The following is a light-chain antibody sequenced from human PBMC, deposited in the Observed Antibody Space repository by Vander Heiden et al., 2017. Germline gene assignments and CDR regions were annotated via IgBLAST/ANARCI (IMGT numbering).Light chain of an antibody. V-gene: IGKV3-15*01. CDR1: QSVGSH. CDR3: QQYNNWPPYT. J-gene: IGKJ2*01. CDR2: RAS. Sequence: ETVMTQSPATLSVSPGERATLSCRASQSVGSHLAWYQQNPGQAPRLLIYRASTRATGIPARFSGSGSGTEFTLTISSLQSEDFAIYYCQQYNNWPPYTFGQGTKLEIK.